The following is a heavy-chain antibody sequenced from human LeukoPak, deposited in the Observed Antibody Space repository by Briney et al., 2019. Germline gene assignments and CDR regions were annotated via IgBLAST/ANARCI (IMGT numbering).Heavy chain of an antibody. CDR2: IYYSGST. V-gene: IGHV4-39*01. Sequence: SETLSLTCTVSGGSISSSSYYWGWIRQPPGQGREWIGSIYYSGSTYYNPPLKSRVTISVDTSKNQFSLKLSSVTAADTAVYYCARGGHSYGYAYWGQGTLVTVSS. CDR3: ARGGHSYGYAY. J-gene: IGHJ4*02. D-gene: IGHD5-18*01. CDR1: GGSISSSSYY.